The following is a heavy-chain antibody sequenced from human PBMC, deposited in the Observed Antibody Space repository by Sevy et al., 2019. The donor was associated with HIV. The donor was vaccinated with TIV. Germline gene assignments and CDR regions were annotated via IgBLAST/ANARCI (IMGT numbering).Heavy chain of an antibody. CDR3: ARHLNYYGSGSPDY. V-gene: IGHV4-39*01. J-gene: IGHJ4*02. D-gene: IGHD3-10*01. CDR2: IYYSGST. CDR1: GGSISSSSYY. Sequence: SETLSLTCTVSGGSISSSSYYWGWIRQPPGKGLEWIGSIYYSGSTYYNPSLKSRVTISVDTSKNQFSLKLSSVTAAETAVYYCARHLNYYGSGSPDYWGQGTLVTVSS.